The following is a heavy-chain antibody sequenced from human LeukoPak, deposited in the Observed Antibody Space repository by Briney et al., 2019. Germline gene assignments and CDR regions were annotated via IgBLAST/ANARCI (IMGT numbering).Heavy chain of an antibody. Sequence: ASVKVSCKAFGYTFTSYDINWVRQATGQGLEWMGWMNPNSGNTGYAQKFQGRVTMTRNTSISTAYMELSSLRSEDTAVYYCARYPPEGFGDQMAAYYYYMDVWGKGTTVTVSS. D-gene: IGHD3-10*01. CDR3: ARYPPEGFGDQMAAYYYYMDV. V-gene: IGHV1-8*01. CDR1: GYTFTSYD. J-gene: IGHJ6*03. CDR2: MNPNSGNT.